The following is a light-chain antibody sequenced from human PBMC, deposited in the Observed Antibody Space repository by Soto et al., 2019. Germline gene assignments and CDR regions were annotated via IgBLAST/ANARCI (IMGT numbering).Light chain of an antibody. J-gene: IGLJ3*02. Sequence: QSVLTQPPSTSGTPGQRVTISCSGSSSNIGRNYVYWYQQLPGTAPKLLIYSNNQRPSGVPDRISGSKSGTSASLAISGLRSEDEADYYCAAWDDSLSGLWVFGGGTKLTVL. V-gene: IGLV1-47*02. CDR2: SNN. CDR1: SSNIGRNY. CDR3: AAWDDSLSGLWV.